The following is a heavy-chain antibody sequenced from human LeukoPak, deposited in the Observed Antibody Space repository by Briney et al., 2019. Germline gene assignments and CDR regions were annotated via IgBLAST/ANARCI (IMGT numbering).Heavy chain of an antibody. Sequence: ASVKVSCKASGGTFSSYAISWVRQAPGQGLEWMGGIIPIFGTANYAQKFQGRVTITTDESTSTAYMELSSLRSEDTAVYYCARDFSLGSSDTAMATTFDPWGQGTLVTVSS. CDR3: ARDFSLGSSDTAMATTFDP. CDR1: GGTFSSYA. CDR2: IIPIFGTA. D-gene: IGHD5-18*01. J-gene: IGHJ5*02. V-gene: IGHV1-69*05.